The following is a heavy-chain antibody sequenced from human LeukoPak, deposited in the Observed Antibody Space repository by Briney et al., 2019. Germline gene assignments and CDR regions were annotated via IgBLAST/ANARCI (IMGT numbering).Heavy chain of an antibody. CDR3: ARGRTTWSGFDY. V-gene: IGHV3-48*03. J-gene: IGHJ4*02. D-gene: IGHD4-17*01. Sequence: GGSLRLSCAASGFTFRSYEMNWVRQAPGKGLEWVSYISSSGSTIYYADSVKGRFTISRDNAKNSLYLQMNSLRAEDTAVYYCARGRTTWSGFDYWGQGTLVTVSS. CDR1: GFTFRSYE. CDR2: ISSSGSTI.